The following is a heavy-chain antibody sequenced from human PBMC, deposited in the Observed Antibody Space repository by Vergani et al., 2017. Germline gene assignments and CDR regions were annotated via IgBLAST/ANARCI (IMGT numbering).Heavy chain of an antibody. CDR2: ISYDGSNK. Sequence: QVQLVESGGGVVQPGRSLRLSCAASGFTFSSYGMHWVRQAPGKGLEWVAVISYDGSNKYYADSVKGRFTISRDNSKNPLYLQMNSLRAEDTAVYYCAKDSRTEEWYPDYYFDYWGQGTLVTVSS. D-gene: IGHD3-3*01. J-gene: IGHJ4*02. CDR1: GFTFSSYG. CDR3: AKDSRTEEWYPDYYFDY. V-gene: IGHV3-30*18.